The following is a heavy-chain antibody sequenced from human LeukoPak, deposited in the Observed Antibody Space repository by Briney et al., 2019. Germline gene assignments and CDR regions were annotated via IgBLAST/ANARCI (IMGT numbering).Heavy chain of an antibody. J-gene: IGHJ6*02. CDR2: IGTRGIVT. CDR1: GFTFSTYA. V-gene: IGHV3-23*05. CDR3: ARLLWFEKNYGMDV. Sequence: GGSLRLSCAASGFTFSTYAMSWVRQAPGKGLEWLSSIGTRGIVTNYADSVKGRFTISRDNAKNTLSLQMNSLRAEDTAVYYCARLLWFEKNYGMDVWGQGTTVTVSS. D-gene: IGHD3-10*01.